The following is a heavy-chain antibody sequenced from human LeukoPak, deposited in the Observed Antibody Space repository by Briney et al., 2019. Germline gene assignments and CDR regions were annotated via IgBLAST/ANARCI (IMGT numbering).Heavy chain of an antibody. D-gene: IGHD6-13*01. J-gene: IGHJ4*02. CDR2: ISNSGTST. V-gene: IGHV3-23*01. CDR3: AKALSSSWSRGRYFDS. Sequence: GGSLRLSCAASGFAFSSSAMSWVRQAPGKGLEWASAISNSGTSTYYADSVKGRFTISRDNSKNTLFLQMNTLRPEDTAVYYCAKALSSSWSRGRYFDSWGQGTLVTVSS. CDR1: GFAFSSSA.